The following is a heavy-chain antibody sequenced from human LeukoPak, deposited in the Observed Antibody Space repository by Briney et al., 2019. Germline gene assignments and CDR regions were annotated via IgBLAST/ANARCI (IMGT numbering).Heavy chain of an antibody. Sequence: PGGSLRLSCAASGFTFSSYSMNWVRQAPGKGLEWVSSISSTSTYTYYADSVKGRFTISRDNAKTSLYLQMNSLRAEDTAVYYCATDRLGGLIAEYFDNWGQGILVTVSS. J-gene: IGHJ4*02. CDR3: ATDRLGGLIAEYFDN. CDR1: GFTFSSYS. D-gene: IGHD3-16*02. V-gene: IGHV3-21*01. CDR2: ISSTSTYT.